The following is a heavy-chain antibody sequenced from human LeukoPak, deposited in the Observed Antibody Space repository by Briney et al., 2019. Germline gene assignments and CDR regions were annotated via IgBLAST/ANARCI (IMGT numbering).Heavy chain of an antibody. CDR2: IYYSGST. V-gene: IGHV4-59*08. D-gene: IGHD1-7*01. J-gene: IGHJ4*02. Sequence: SETLSLTCTVSGGSISSYYWSWIRQPPGKGLEWIGYIYYSGSTNYNPSLKSRVTISVDTSKNQFSLKLSSVTAADTAVYFCARHQNLGDFDYWGQGTLVTVSS. CDR1: GGSISSYY. CDR3: ARHQNLGDFDY.